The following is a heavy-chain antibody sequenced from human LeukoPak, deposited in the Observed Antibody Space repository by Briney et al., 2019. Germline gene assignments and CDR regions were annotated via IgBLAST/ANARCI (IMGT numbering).Heavy chain of an antibody. J-gene: IGHJ4*02. CDR2: IIPIFGTA. D-gene: IGHD6-13*01. CDR3: ARASIAAAGTLDY. V-gene: IGHV1-69*13. Sequence: TAKVSCKASGGTFSSYAISWVRQAPGQGLEWMGGIIPIFGTANYAQKFQGRVTITADESTSTAYMELSSLRSEDTAVYYCARASIAAAGTLDYWGQGTLVTVSS. CDR1: GGTFSSYA.